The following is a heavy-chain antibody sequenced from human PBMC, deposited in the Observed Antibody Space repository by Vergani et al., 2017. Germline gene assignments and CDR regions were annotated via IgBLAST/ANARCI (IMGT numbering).Heavy chain of an antibody. J-gene: IGHJ4*02. Sequence: EVQLLESGGGLVQPGGSLKLSCADSGFTFSSYAMSWVRQAPGKGLEWVSAISGSGGSTYYADSVKGRFTISRDNSKNTLYLQMNSLRAEDTAVYYCAEGPGVADCFDYWGQGTLVTVSS. D-gene: IGHD3-10*01. CDR1: GFTFSSYA. CDR2: ISGSGGST. V-gene: IGHV3-23*01. CDR3: AEGPGVADCFDY.